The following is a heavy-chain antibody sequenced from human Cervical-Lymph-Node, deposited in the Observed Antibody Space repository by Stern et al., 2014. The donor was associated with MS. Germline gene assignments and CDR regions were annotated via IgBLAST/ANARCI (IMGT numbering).Heavy chain of an antibody. CDR1: GGNFSNYA. D-gene: IGHD6-19*01. Sequence: QVQLVQSGAEVKKPGSSVKVSCKASGGNFSNYAISWVRQAPGQGLEWMGWIFPSFGTANYAQKFQGRVTITADESTSTTYMELSSLRSEDTAVYYCASLLGRIAVASVDYWGQGTLVTVSS. CDR2: IFPSFGTA. J-gene: IGHJ4*02. CDR3: ASLLGRIAVASVDY. V-gene: IGHV1-69*01.